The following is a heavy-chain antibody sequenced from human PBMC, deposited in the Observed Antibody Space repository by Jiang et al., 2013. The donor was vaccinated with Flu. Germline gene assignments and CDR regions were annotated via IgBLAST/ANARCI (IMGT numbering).Heavy chain of an antibody. J-gene: IGHJ6*02. V-gene: IGHV3-33*01. CDR1: GFTFSSYG. D-gene: IGHD3-22*01. Sequence: SGFTFSSYGMHWVRQAPGKGLEWVAVIWYDGSNKYYADSVKGRFTISRDNSKNTLYLQMNSLRAEDTAVYYCARDTYYYDSSGYYSAAGYYGMDVWGQGTTVTVSS. CDR2: IWYDGSNK. CDR3: ARDTYYYDSSGYYSAAGYYGMDV.